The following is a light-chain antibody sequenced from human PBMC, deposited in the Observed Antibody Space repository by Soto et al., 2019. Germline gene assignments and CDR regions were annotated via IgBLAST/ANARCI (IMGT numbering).Light chain of an antibody. V-gene: IGKV3-20*01. CDR1: QSLRGNF. CDR3: QHYAMSP. Sequence: EIVLTQSPGTLSLSPGERATLSCRASQSLRGNFLAWYQQKPGQTPRLLIYSVSNRATGTPDRFSGSGSGTDFTLTISRLEPEDFAVYYCQHYAMSPFGQGTKLEI. J-gene: IGKJ2*01. CDR2: SVS.